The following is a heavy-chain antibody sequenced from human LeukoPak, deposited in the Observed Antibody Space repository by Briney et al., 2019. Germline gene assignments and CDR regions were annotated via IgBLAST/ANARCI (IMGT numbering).Heavy chain of an antibody. CDR3: AREGVVVVPAAIGYYYYMDV. J-gene: IGHJ6*03. V-gene: IGHV1-18*04. D-gene: IGHD2-2*01. CDR2: ISAYNGNT. CDR1: GYTSTSYG. Sequence: ASVKVSCKASGYTSTSYGISWVRQAPGQGLEWMGWISAYNGNTNYAQKLQGRVTMTTDTSTSTAYMELRSLRSDDTAVYYCAREGVVVVPAAIGYYYYMDVWGKGTTVTVSS.